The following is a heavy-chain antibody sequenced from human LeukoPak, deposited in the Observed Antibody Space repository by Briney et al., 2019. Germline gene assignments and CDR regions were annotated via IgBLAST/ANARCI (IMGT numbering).Heavy chain of an antibody. V-gene: IGHV3-30*04. CDR1: GFTFSSYT. CDR2: ISYDGGFK. D-gene: IGHD3-3*01. Sequence: GGSLRLSCAASGFTFSSYTLHWVRQAPGKGLEWVALISYDGGFKYHADSVKGRFTVSRDNSKSTLDLEMNSLRAEDTAVYYCARGYTIFGVVISRLDYWGQGTLVTVSS. J-gene: IGHJ4*02. CDR3: ARGYTIFGVVISRLDY.